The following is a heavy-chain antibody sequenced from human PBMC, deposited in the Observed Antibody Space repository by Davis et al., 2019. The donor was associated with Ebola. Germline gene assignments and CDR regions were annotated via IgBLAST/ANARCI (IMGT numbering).Heavy chain of an antibody. Sequence: GESLKISCAASGFTFSSYWMSWVRQAPGKGLEWVANIKQDGSEKYYVDSVKGRFTISRDNAKNSLYLQMNSLRAEDTAVYYCARVGYGSYYDFWSGYYDNTFDYWGQGTLVTVSS. CDR3: ARVGYGSYYDFWSGYYDNTFDY. J-gene: IGHJ4*02. V-gene: IGHV3-7*03. D-gene: IGHD3-3*01. CDR2: IKQDGSEK. CDR1: GFTFSSYW.